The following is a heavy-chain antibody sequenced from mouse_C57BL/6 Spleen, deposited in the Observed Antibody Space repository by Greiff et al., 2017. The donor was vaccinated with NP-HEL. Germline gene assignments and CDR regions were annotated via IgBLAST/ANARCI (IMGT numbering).Heavy chain of an antibody. D-gene: IGHD1-1*02. CDR3: AKRGVAYAMDY. CDR1: GYTFTSYW. Sequence: QVQLQQPGAELVMPGASVKLSCKASGYTFTSYWMHWVKQRPGQGLEWIGEIDPSDSYTNYNQKFKGKSTLTVDKSSSTAYMQLSSLTSEDSAVYCCAKRGVAYAMDYWGQGTSVTVSS. J-gene: IGHJ4*01. V-gene: IGHV1-69*01. CDR2: IDPSDSYT.